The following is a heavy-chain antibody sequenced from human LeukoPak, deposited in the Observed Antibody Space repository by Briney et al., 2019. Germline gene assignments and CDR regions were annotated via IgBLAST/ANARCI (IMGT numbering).Heavy chain of an antibody. V-gene: IGHV3-23*01. D-gene: IGHD6-19*01. CDR3: AKEVTSGWSYYYYYGMDV. J-gene: IGHJ6*02. Sequence: LGGSLRLSCAASGFTFSNSGMSWVRQAPGKGLEWVSAISGSGGSTYYADSVKGRFTISRDNSKNTLYLQMNSLRAEDTAVYYCAKEVTSGWSYYYYYGMDVWGQGTTVTVSS. CDR1: GFTFSNSG. CDR2: ISGSGGST.